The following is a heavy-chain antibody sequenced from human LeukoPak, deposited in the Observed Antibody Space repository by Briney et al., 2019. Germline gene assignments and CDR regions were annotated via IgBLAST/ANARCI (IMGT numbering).Heavy chain of an antibody. CDR1: GGSISSYY. CDR3: ARDAEFNYGMDV. J-gene: IGHJ6*04. CDR2: IYYSGST. Sequence: PSETLSLTCTVSGGSISSYYWSWIRQPPGKGLEWIGYIYYSGSTNYNPSLKSRVTISVDTSKNQFSLKLSSVTAADTAVYYCARDAEFNYGMDVWGKGTTVTVSS. V-gene: IGHV4-59*01. D-gene: IGHD3-10*01.